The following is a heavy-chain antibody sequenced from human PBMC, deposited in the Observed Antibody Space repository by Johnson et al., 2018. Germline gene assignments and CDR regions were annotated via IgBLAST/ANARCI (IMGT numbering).Heavy chain of an antibody. CDR2: ISSSSGNI. J-gene: IGHJ6*02. D-gene: IGHD1-1*01. CDR3: ASPRYPGPGYGMDV. Sequence: EEQLLETGGGLVQPGGSLRLSCAVSGFTFSSYSMNWVRQAPGTGLAWVSYISSSSGNISYADSVKGRFTISRDNAKNSLYLQMNSLSDEDTAVYYCASPRYPGPGYGMDVWGQGTTVTVSS. V-gene: IGHV3-48*02. CDR1: GFTFSSYS.